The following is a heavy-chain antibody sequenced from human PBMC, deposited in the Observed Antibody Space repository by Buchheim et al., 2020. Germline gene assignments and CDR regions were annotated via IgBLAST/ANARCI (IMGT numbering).Heavy chain of an antibody. CDR1: GYSFTSNW. Sequence: EVQLVQSGAEVKKSGESLRISCKGSGYSFTSNWISWVRQMPGKGLEWMGRIEPSDSYTSYSPSFQGHVTISADKSITTAYPQWSSLKASDTAMYYCARATASGSWDNPLDYWGQGTL. V-gene: IGHV5-10-1*03. J-gene: IGHJ4*02. D-gene: IGHD6-13*01. CDR2: IEPSDSYT. CDR3: ARATASGSWDNPLDY.